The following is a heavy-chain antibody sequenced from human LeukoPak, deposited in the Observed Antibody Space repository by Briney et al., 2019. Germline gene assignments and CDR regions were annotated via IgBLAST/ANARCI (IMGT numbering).Heavy chain of an antibody. V-gene: IGHV3-30*18. Sequence: GRSLRLSCAASGFTFSSYGIHWVQQAAGKGLEWVAVISFDGSNKYYADSVKGRFTISRDNSKNTLYLQMDSLRAEDTAVYYCAKGKGRYCGSTSCYEFDYWGQGTLVTVSS. CDR2: ISFDGSNK. J-gene: IGHJ4*02. D-gene: IGHD2-2*01. CDR1: GFTFSSYG. CDR3: AKGKGRYCGSTSCYEFDY.